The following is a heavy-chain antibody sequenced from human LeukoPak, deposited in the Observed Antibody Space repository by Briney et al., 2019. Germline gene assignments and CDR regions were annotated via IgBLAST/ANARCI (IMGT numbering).Heavy chain of an antibody. CDR1: GGSFSGYC. D-gene: IGHD6-6*01. CDR3: ARGALAPRMGY. J-gene: IGHJ4*02. CDR2: INPGGST. Sequence: SETLSLTCAVYGGSFSGYCWTWIRQPPGKGLEWIGEINPGGSTNYNPSLKSRVTISIDTSKNQFSLKLSSVTAADTAVYYCARGALAPRMGYWGQGTLVTVSS. V-gene: IGHV4-34*01.